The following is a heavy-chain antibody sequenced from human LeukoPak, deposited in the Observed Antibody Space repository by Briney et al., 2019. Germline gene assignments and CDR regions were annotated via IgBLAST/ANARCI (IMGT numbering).Heavy chain of an antibody. D-gene: IGHD2/OR15-2a*01. V-gene: IGHV4-39*01. CDR2: IFYSGTT. CDR1: GGSISTGSYY. CDR3: ARHEFLVNWLDP. J-gene: IGHJ5*02. Sequence: PSETLSLTCTVSGGSISTGSYYWGWLRQPPGKGLEWIGSIFYSGTTHYTPSLRSRVTISVDTSKNQFSLKLSSVTAADTAVYSCARHEFLVNWLDPWGQGTLVTVSS.